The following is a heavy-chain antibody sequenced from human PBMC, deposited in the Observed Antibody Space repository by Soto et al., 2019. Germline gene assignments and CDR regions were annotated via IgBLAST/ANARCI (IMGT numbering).Heavy chain of an antibody. CDR3: ANIAAAGRGRDYFDY. CDR2: INSDGSST. Sequence: GGSLRLSCAASGFTFSSYWMYWVRQAPGKGLVWVSRINSDGSSTSYADSVKGRFTISRDNAKNTLYLQMNSLRAEDTAVYYCANIAAAGRGRDYFDYWGQGTLVTVSS. V-gene: IGHV3-74*01. D-gene: IGHD6-13*01. J-gene: IGHJ4*02. CDR1: GFTFSSYW.